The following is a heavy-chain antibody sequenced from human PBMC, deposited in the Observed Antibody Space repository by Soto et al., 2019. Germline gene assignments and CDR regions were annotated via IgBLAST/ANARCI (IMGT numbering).Heavy chain of an antibody. D-gene: IGHD2-2*01. Sequence: GGSLRLSCAASGFSFSNYGMNWVRQAPGKGLDWGSSISSSSSYMSYADSVKGRFTISRYNAKNSVYLQMNSLTAEDTAVYYGARSACSSTSCYGLCFNPWDKANLVTVYS. CDR3: ARSACSSTSCYGLCFNP. CDR2: ISSSSSYM. V-gene: IGHV3-21*01. CDR1: GFSFSNYG. J-gene: IGHJ5*02.